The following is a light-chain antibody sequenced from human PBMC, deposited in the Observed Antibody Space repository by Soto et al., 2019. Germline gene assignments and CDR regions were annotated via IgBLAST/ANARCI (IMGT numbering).Light chain of an antibody. CDR3: HQYDNWPPIT. J-gene: IGKJ5*01. V-gene: IGKV3-15*01. CDR2: AAS. CDR1: QSIGAN. Sequence: EVVMTQSPATLSVSPGEGATLSCRASQSIGANLAWYQQKPGQAPRLLIYAASARATGITARFSGSGSETDVTLTISSLQSDDFAVYYCHQYDNWPPITFGQGTRLAIK.